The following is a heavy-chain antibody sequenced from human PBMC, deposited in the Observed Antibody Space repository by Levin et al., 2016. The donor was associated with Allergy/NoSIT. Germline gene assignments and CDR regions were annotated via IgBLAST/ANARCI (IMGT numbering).Heavy chain of an antibody. J-gene: IGHJ3*02. CDR1: GYSFTGYW. Sequence: GESLKISCQASGYSFTGYWIAWVRQVPAKGLEWMGIIYPADSDTRYSPSFQGQVTISADRSISTAYLQWSSLKASDTAIYYCVRGGLKLATRDALDIWGQGTMVTVSS. CDR2: IYPADSDT. D-gene: IGHD2-15*01. V-gene: IGHV5-51*01. CDR3: VRGGLKLATRDALDI.